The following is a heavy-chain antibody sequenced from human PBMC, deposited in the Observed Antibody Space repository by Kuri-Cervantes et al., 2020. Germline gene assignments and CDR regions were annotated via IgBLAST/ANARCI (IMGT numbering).Heavy chain of an antibody. J-gene: IGHJ4*02. CDR2: ISSSSSYI. Sequence: GESLKISCAASGFTFSSYAMTWVRQAPGKGLEWVSSISSSSSYIYYADSVKGRFTISRDNAKNSLYLQMNSLRAEDTAVYYCARDPGIAVAGGWGQGTLVTVSS. CDR1: GFTFSSYA. CDR3: ARDPGIAVAGG. V-gene: IGHV3-21*03. D-gene: IGHD6-19*01.